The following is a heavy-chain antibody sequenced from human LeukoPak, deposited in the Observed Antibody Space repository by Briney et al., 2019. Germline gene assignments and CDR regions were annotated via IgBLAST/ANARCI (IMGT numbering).Heavy chain of an antibody. Sequence: PSETLSLTCTVSGGSISSHYWSWIRQPPGKGLEWIGYIYYSGSTNYNPSLKSRVTISVDTSKNQFSLKLSSVTAADTAVYYCARGTADDYDFWSGYYRSNNWFDPWGQGTLVTVSS. CDR2: IYYSGST. CDR1: GGSISSHY. CDR3: ARGTADDYDFWSGYYRSNNWFDP. V-gene: IGHV4-59*11. J-gene: IGHJ5*02. D-gene: IGHD3-3*01.